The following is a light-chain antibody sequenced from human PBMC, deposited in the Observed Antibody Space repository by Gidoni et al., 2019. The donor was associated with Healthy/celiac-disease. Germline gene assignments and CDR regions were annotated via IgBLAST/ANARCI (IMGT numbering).Light chain of an antibody. CDR2: DTS. CDR1: TGAVPSGHY. CDR3: LLSYSGARVV. V-gene: IGLV7-46*01. J-gene: IGLJ2*01. Sequence: QAVVPQEPSLTVAPGGPVTLTCGSSTGAVPSGHYPYWFQQKPGQAPRTLIDDTSNKHSWTPARFSGSRLGGKAALTLSGAQPEDEAEYYCLLSYSGARVVFGGGTKLTVL.